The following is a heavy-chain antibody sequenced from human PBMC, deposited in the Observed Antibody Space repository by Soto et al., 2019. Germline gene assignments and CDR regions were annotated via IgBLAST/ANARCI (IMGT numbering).Heavy chain of an antibody. V-gene: IGHV5-10-1*01. CDR1: GYSSAGYL. J-gene: IGHJ4*02. CDR3: ARQIYDSDTGPNFQYYFDS. Sequence: GESLKISCKGSGYSSAGYLITWVRQKPGKCLGWMGRIDPSDSQTYYSPSFRGHVTISVTKSITTVFLQWSSLRASGTAMYYCARQIYDSDTGPNFQYYFDSWGQGTPVTVSS. CDR2: IDPSDSQT. D-gene: IGHD3-22*01.